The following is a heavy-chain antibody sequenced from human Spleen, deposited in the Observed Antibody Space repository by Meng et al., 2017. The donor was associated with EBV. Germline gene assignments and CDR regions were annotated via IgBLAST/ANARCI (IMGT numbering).Heavy chain of an antibody. V-gene: IGHV1-24*01. CDR3: ATGPPIFGVPLRFDY. CDR2: FVPEDGET. CDR1: GNTLTKLS. J-gene: IGHJ4*01. Sequence: VRRVRAGAGVKKPGASGTASCKVSGNTLTKLSRHWVRQAPGKGLEWMGGFVPEDGETIYAQKFQGRVTMTEDTSTDTGYLEVSGLRSDDTAVYYCATGPPIFGVPLRFDYWGLGTLVTVSS. D-gene: IGHD3-3*01.